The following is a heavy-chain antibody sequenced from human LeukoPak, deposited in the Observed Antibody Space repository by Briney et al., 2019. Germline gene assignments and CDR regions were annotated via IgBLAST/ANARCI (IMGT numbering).Heavy chain of an antibody. CDR2: ISGSGGST. D-gene: IGHD3-22*01. CDR3: AKHITMIVVVTPTDY. CDR1: GVTFSSYA. Sequence: GGSLRLSCAASGVTFSSYAMSWVRQAPGKGLEWVSAISGSGGSTYYADSVKGRFTISRDNSKNTLYLQMNSLRAEDTAVYYCAKHITMIVVVTPTDYWGQGTLVTVSS. V-gene: IGHV3-23*01. J-gene: IGHJ4*02.